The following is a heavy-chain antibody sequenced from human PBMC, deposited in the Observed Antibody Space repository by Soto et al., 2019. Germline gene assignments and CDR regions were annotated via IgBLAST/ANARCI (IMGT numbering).Heavy chain of an antibody. CDR2: INPNSGGT. J-gene: IGHJ6*02. V-gene: IGHV1-2*04. CDR1: GYTFTGYY. Sequence: ASVKVSCKASGYTFTGYYMHWVRQAPGQGLEWMGWINPNSGGTNYAQKFQGWVTMTRDTSISTAYMELSRLRSDDTAVYYCARDLKRSSSWYQYYYYGMDVWGQGTTVTVSS. CDR3: ARDLKRSSSWYQYYYYGMDV. D-gene: IGHD6-13*01.